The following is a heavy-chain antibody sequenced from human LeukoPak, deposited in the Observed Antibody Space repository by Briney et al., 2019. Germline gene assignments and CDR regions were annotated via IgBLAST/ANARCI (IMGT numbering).Heavy chain of an antibody. J-gene: IGHJ4*02. CDR3: AKGGDSYGYLSY. D-gene: IGHD5-18*01. CDR1: GFTFDDYA. V-gene: IGHV3-21*04. CDR2: ISTSSSYI. Sequence: GGSLRLSCAASGFTFDDYAMHWVRQAPGKGLEWVSSISTSSSYIYYADSVKGRFTISRDNSKNTLYLQMNSLRAEDTAVYYCAKGGDSYGYLSYWGQGTLVTVSS.